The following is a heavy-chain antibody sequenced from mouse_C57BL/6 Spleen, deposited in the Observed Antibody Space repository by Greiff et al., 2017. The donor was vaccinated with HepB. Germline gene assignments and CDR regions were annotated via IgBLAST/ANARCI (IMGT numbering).Heavy chain of an antibody. Sequence: EVKLMESGGDLVKPGGSLKLSCAASGFTFSSYGMSWVRQTPDKRLEWVATISSGGSYTYYPDSVKGRFTISRDNAKNTLYLQMSSLKSEDTAMYYCARHQGGNYGDYWGQGTTLTVSS. V-gene: IGHV5-6*01. CDR2: ISSGGSYT. D-gene: IGHD2-1*01. CDR1: GFTFSSYG. CDR3: ARHQGGNYGDY. J-gene: IGHJ2*01.